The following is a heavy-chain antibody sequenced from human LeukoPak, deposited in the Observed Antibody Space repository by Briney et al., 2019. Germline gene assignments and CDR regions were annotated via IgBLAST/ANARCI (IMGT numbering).Heavy chain of an antibody. CDR2: VYYSGST. CDR3: ARHRSISAAVPRWFAP. V-gene: IGHV4-39*01. CDR1: GGSISSGNYY. D-gene: IGHD6-13*01. Sequence: SETLSLTCTVSGGSISSGNYYWGWVRQPPGKGLEWIGSVYYSGSTYYNSSLESRVPISVATSKNQFSLRLRSATVADTAVYFCARHRSISAAVPRWFAPWGQGTLVTVSS. J-gene: IGHJ5*02.